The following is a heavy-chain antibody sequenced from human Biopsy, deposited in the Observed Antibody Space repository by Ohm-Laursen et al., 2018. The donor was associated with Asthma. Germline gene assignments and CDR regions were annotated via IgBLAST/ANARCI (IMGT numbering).Heavy chain of an antibody. D-gene: IGHD3-3*01. Sequence: SQTLSLTCSVSGYSISNGGYYWTWVRQRPGKGLEWIGNIYHRGNTKHNPSLKSRLSFSVDTSKNQFSLKLSSVTAADTAIYFCARDYYDFWNRSVYTYFGMDVWGRGTTVVVSS. CDR2: IYHRGNT. V-gene: IGHV4-31*03. CDR1: GYSISNGGYY. J-gene: IGHJ6*02. CDR3: ARDYYDFWNRSVYTYFGMDV.